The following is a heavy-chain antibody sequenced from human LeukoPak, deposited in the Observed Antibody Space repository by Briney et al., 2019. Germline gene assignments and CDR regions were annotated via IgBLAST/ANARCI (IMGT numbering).Heavy chain of an antibody. D-gene: IGHD6-19*01. CDR1: GFTFSDCY. CDR2: IYSGGST. CDR3: ARGEWLDYFDY. V-gene: IGHV3-53*01. Sequence: GGSLRLSCVVSGFTFSDCYMSWIRQAPGKGLEWVSVIYSGGSTYYADSVKGRFTISRDNSKNTLYLQMNSLRAEDTAVYYCARGEWLDYFDYWGQGTLVTVSS. J-gene: IGHJ4*02.